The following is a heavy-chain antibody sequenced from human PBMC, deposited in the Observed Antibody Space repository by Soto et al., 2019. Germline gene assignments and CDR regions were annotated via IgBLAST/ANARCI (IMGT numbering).Heavy chain of an antibody. Sequence: EVQLVESGGGLVQPGGSLRLSCAASGITFSNYWMHWVRQAPGKGLVWVSRINSGGSSTTYADSVKGRFTISRDNAKNTLYLQMNSLRAEDTAVYYCARDSSRTGYSAQFDYWGQGALVTVSS. CDR3: ARDSSRTGYSAQFDY. D-gene: IGHD3-9*01. J-gene: IGHJ4*02. V-gene: IGHV3-74*01. CDR2: INSGGSST. CDR1: GITFSNYW.